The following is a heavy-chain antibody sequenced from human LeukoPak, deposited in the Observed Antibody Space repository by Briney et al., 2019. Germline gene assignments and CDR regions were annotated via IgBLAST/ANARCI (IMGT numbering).Heavy chain of an antibody. J-gene: IGHJ6*01. V-gene: IGHV4-4*07. Sequence: SETLSLTCTVSGGSISSYYWSWIRQPAGKGLEWIGRIYTSGSTNYNPSLKSRVTMSVDTSKNQFSLKLSSVTAADTAVYYCARDGAYSSGLYRDYLYMDGWGQGTTVTVSS. CDR2: IYTSGST. CDR1: GGSISSYY. CDR3: ARDGAYSSGLYRDYLYMDG. D-gene: IGHD6-19*01.